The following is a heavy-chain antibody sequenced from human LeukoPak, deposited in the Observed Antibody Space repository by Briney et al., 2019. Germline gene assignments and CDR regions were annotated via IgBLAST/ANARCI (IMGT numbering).Heavy chain of an antibody. J-gene: IGHJ6*02. D-gene: IGHD3-3*01. CDR3: ARGGDSWSGYSYGMDV. V-gene: IGHV3-30-3*01. CDR2: ISYDGRNE. CDR1: GFSFSSYA. Sequence: GGSLRLSCAASGFSFSSYAMHWVRQAPGKGLEWVAVISYDGRNEYYADSVKGRFTISRDISKNTLYLQVNSLRPEDTAVYYCARGGDSWSGYSYGMDVWGQGTTVTVSS.